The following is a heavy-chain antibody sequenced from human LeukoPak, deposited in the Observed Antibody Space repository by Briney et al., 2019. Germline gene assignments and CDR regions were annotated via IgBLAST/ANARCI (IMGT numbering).Heavy chain of an antibody. CDR2: IHYSGST. D-gene: IGHD2-21*02. V-gene: IGHV4-39*07. J-gene: IGHJ5*02. CDR3: ARGIPVVVTAMHNWFDP. CDR1: GGSISSSSYY. Sequence: SETLSLTCTVSGGSISSSSYYWGWIRQPPGKGLEWIGSIHYSGSTYYNPSLKSRVTISVDTSRNQFSLKLSSVTAADTAVYYCARGIPVVVTAMHNWFDPWGQGTLVTVSS.